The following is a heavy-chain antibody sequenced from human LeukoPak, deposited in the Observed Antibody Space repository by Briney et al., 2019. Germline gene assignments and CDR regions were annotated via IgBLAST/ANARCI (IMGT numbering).Heavy chain of an antibody. D-gene: IGHD3-10*01. V-gene: IGHV3-23*01. CDR2: IRSGGST. CDR3: AREGSGRTAYNDGLDV. Sequence: GGSLRLSCAASGFTFSSYAMSWVRQAPGKGLEWVSVIRSGGSTVYADSVKGRFTISRDNSKNTLYLQLNSLRAEDTAVYYCAREGSGRTAYNDGLDVWGQGTMVTVSS. CDR1: GFTFSSYA. J-gene: IGHJ3*01.